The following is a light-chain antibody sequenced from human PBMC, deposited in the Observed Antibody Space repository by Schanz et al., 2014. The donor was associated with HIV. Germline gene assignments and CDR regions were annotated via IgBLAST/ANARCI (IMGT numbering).Light chain of an antibody. Sequence: EVVMTQSPATLSVTPGERATLSCRASQSVGNSLAWYQQKSGQAPRLLIYGASTRATGVPARFSGGGSGTEFTLTISRLQSEDFASYYCLQHNTYPLSFGQGTRLDIK. J-gene: IGKJ5*01. CDR3: LQHNTYPLS. CDR2: GAS. CDR1: QSVGNS. V-gene: IGKV3-15*01.